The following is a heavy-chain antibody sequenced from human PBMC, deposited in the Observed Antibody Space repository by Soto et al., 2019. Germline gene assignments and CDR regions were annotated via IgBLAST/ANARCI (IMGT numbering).Heavy chain of an antibody. CDR3: ARERHCSRTSCYDAFDI. V-gene: IGHV3-48*03. CDR2: ISWSGSPI. Sequence: PGGSLRLSCAASGFTFSSYAMHWVRQVPGKGLEWVSYISWSGSPIYYADSVKGRFTTSRDNAKNSLYLQMNSLRAEDTAVYYCARERHCSRTSCYDAFDIWGQGTMVTVSS. CDR1: GFTFSSYA. J-gene: IGHJ3*02. D-gene: IGHD2-2*01.